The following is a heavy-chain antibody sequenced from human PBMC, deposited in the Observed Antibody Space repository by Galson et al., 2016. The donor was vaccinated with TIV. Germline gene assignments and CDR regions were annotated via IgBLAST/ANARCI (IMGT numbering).Heavy chain of an antibody. Sequence: LRLSCAASGFTFGTYTMNWVRLTPGKGLEWVASISGNSRYIYYTDSLMGRFTISRDNSKNLLSLHMNSLGVEDTAIYYCAREPTVFGVLSGLDSWGPGTLVTVSS. D-gene: IGHD3-3*01. CDR1: GFTFGTYT. CDR2: ISGNSRYI. V-gene: IGHV3-21*06. CDR3: AREPTVFGVLSGLDS. J-gene: IGHJ4*02.